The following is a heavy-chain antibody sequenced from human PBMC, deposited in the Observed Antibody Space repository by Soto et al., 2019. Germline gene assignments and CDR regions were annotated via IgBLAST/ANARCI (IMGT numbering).Heavy chain of an antibody. V-gene: IGHV4-59*01. Sequence: LSLTCTVSGGSISSYYWSWIRQPPGKGLEWIGYIYYSGSTNYNPSLKSRVTISVDTSKNQFSLKLSSVTAADTAVYYCARSTSTSLHVVFDYWGQGTLVTVSA. J-gene: IGHJ4*02. CDR2: IYYSGST. D-gene: IGHD6-6*01. CDR1: GGSISSYY. CDR3: ARSTSTSLHVVFDY.